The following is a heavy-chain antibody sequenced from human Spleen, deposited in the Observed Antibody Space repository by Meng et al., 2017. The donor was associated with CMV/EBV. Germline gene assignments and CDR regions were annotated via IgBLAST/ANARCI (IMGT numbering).Heavy chain of an antibody. CDR3: ARRNVNGYYFDY. D-gene: IGHD2-8*01. V-gene: IGHV5-51*01. CDR1: GYSFTTYW. J-gene: IGHJ4*02. CDR2: VYPGDSDA. Sequence: KGSGYSFTTYWIGWMRQIPGKGLEWMGIVYPGDSDARYRPSFQGQVTISADKSISTAFLQWSSLKASDTAIYYCARRNVNGYYFDYWGQGTLVTVSS.